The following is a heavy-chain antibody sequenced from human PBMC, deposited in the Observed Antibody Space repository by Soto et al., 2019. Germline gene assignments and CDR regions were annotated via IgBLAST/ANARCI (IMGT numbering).Heavy chain of an antibody. CDR1: GYTFTSYG. CDR3: ARAPPGIAVAGTFWYFDL. Sequence: ASVKVSCKASGYTFTSYGISWVRQAPGQGLEWMGWISAYNGNTNYAQKLQGRVTMTTGTSTSTAYMELRSLRSDDTAVYYCARAPPGIAVAGTFWYFDLWGRGTLVTVSS. CDR2: ISAYNGNT. D-gene: IGHD6-19*01. V-gene: IGHV1-18*01. J-gene: IGHJ2*01.